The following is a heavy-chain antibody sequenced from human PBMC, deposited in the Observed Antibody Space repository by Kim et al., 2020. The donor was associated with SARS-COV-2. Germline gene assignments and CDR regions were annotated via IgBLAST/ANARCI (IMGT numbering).Heavy chain of an antibody. CDR3: ARASADPFSTYYYGSGSPFDY. J-gene: IGHJ4*02. D-gene: IGHD3-10*01. CDR1: GFTFSSYS. CDR2: ISSSSSYI. V-gene: IGHV3-21*01. Sequence: GGSLRLSCAASGFTFSSYSMNWVRQAPGKGLEWVSSISSSSSYIYYADSVKGRFTISRDNAKNSLYLQMNSLRAEDTAVYYCARASADPFSTYYYGSGSPFDYWGQGTLVTVSS.